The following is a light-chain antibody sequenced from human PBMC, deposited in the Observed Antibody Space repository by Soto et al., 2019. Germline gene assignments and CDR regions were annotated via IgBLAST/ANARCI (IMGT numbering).Light chain of an antibody. V-gene: IGKV1-33*01. CDR2: DAS. CDR3: QQYEKLPLT. CDR1: QSIVNY. Sequence: DVLLTQSPSTLSASVGDRVAITCQASQSIVNYLNWFQQRPGKAPQLLISDASHLEPGVPSRFSGQRSGTDFTFIISSLQPEDFATYYCQQYEKLPLTFGGGTRVQV. J-gene: IGKJ4*01.